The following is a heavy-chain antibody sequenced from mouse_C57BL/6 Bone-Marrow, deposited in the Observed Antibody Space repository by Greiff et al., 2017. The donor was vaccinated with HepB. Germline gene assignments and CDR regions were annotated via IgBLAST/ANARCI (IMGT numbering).Heavy chain of an antibody. D-gene: IGHD2-4*01. CDR1: GYTFTDYY. CDR3: ARKGLYYDYDYFDY. Sequence: EVQLQQSGPELVKPGASVKISCKASGYTFTDYYMNWVKQSHGKSLEWIGDINPNNGGTSYNQKFKGKATLTVGKSSSTAYMELRSLTSEDSAVYYCARKGLYYDYDYFDYWGQGTTLTVSS. V-gene: IGHV1-26*01. J-gene: IGHJ2*01. CDR2: INPNNGGT.